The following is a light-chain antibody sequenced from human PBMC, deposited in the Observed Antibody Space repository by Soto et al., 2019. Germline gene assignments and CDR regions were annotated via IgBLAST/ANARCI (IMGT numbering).Light chain of an antibody. Sequence: EIEWTQSPGTLSLSPRARATLSCRASQSVSNNYLAWYQQKPGQAPRLLIYGASNRATGIPDRFSGSGSGTDFTLTISRLEPEDFAVYYCQQYGSSGTFGQGTKVEIK. V-gene: IGKV3-20*01. CDR2: GAS. J-gene: IGKJ1*01. CDR3: QQYGSSGT. CDR1: QSVSNNY.